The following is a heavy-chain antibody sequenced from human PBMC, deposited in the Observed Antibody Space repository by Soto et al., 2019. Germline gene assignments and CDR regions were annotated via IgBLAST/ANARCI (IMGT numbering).Heavy chain of an antibody. V-gene: IGHV1-3*05. CDR3: ARAVAVPADFDY. J-gene: IGHJ4*02. D-gene: IGHD6-19*01. CDR1: GYSFTSYA. CDR2: INAGNGNT. Sequence: QVQLVQSGAEEKKPGASVKVSCKASGYSFTSYAMHWVRQAPGQGLEWMGWINAGNGNTKYSQKFQGRVTITRDTSASTAYMELSSLRSEDTAVYYCARAVAVPADFDYWGQGTLVIVSS.